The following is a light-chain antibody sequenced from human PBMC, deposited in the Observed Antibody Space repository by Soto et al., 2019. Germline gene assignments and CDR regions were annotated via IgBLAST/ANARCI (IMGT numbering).Light chain of an antibody. J-gene: IGLJ3*02. CDR3: AVWDGSLSAWV. CDR1: GSNIGRNN. V-gene: IGLV1-47*02. CDR2: IND. Sequence: QSVLTQPPSASGTPGQTVIISCSGSGSNIGRNNVYWYQQLPGTAPKLLIFINDQRPSGVPDRISGSKSGTSASLAISGLRSDDEADYYCAVWDGSLSAWVFGGGTKLTVL.